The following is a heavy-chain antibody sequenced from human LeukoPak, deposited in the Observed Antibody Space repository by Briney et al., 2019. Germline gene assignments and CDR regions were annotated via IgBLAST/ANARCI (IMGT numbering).Heavy chain of an antibody. Sequence: PSETLSLTCTVSGGSISSGGYYWSWIRQHPGKGLEWIGYIYYSGSTYYNPSLKSRVTISVDTSKNQFSLKLSSVTAADTAVYYCAREAYCGGDCYHNWFDPWGQGTLVTVSS. CDR2: IYYSGST. D-gene: IGHD2-21*02. CDR3: AREAYCGGDCYHNWFDP. V-gene: IGHV4-31*03. J-gene: IGHJ5*02. CDR1: GGSISSGGYY.